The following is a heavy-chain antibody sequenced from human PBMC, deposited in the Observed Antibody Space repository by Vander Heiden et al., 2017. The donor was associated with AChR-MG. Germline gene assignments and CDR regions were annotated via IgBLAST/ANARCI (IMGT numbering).Heavy chain of an antibody. V-gene: IGHV3-23*01. J-gene: IGHJ6*03. CDR2: ISGSGGST. Sequence: EVQLLESGGGLVQPGGSLRLSCAASGFTFSSYAMSWVRQAPGKGLEWVSAISGSGGSTYYADSVKGRFTISRDNSKNTLYLQMNSLRAEDTAVYYCAKGAAVAGNVEDNYYYYYMDVWGKGTTVTVSS. CDR1: GFTFSSYA. CDR3: AKGAAVAGNVEDNYYYYYMDV. D-gene: IGHD6-19*01.